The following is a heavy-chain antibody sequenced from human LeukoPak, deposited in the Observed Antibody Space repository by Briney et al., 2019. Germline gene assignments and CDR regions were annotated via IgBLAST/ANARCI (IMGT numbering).Heavy chain of an antibody. J-gene: IGHJ4*02. D-gene: IGHD6-19*01. CDR1: GFTFNNYW. CDR3: ASLAVAGTRPYFDY. V-gene: IGHV3-7*01. Sequence: GGSLRLSCAASGFTFNNYWMTWVRQAPGMGLEWVANIKQDGSEKYYVDSVKGRFTISRDIAKNSLYLQMNSLRAEDTAVYYCASLAVAGTRPYFDYWGQGTLVTVSS. CDR2: IKQDGSEK.